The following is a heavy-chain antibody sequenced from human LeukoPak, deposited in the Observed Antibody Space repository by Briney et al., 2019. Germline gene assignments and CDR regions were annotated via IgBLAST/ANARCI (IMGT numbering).Heavy chain of an antibody. V-gene: IGHV3-21*04. D-gene: IGHD2-15*01. CDR2: ISSSSSYI. CDR1: GFSFSSYS. Sequence: GGSLRLSCVASGFSFSSYSMNWVRQAPGKGLEWVSSISSSSSYIYYADSVKGRFTISRDNAKNSLYLQMNSLRAEDTAVYHCAKYCSGGNCYSGLYWGQGTLVTVSS. J-gene: IGHJ4*02. CDR3: AKYCSGGNCYSGLY.